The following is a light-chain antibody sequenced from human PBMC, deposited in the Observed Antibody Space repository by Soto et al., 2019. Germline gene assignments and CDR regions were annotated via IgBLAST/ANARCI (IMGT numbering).Light chain of an antibody. Sequence: DIQMTQSPSSLSASVGDRVTITCQASHDISKYLHWYQQKPGQALKLLIYDASNLSPGVPSRFIGSGSRTEFTLTIRSLQPEDIAIYYCQQCHNLPPTFGGGTRVEIK. J-gene: IGKJ4*01. V-gene: IGKV1-33*01. CDR2: DAS. CDR3: QQCHNLPPT. CDR1: HDISKY.